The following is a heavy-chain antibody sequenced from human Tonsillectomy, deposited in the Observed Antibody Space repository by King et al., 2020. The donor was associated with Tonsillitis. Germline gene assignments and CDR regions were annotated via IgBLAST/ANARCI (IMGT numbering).Heavy chain of an antibody. V-gene: IGHV3-7*03. Sequence: VQLVESGGGLVQPGGSLRLSCAASGFTFSSYWMSWVRQAPGKGLEWVANIKQDGSEKHYVDSVKGRFTISRDNAKNSLYLQMNSLRAEDTAVYYCARGERMAAAGIYYFDYWGQGTLVSVSS. CDR3: ARGERMAAAGIYYFDY. CDR1: GFTFSSYW. CDR2: IKQDGSEK. D-gene: IGHD6-13*01. J-gene: IGHJ4*02.